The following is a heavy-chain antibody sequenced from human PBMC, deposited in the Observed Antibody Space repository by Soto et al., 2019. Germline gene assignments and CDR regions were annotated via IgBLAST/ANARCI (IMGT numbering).Heavy chain of an antibody. Sequence: QVQLVQSGAEVKKPGASVKVSCKASGYTFTSYAMHWVRQAPGQRLEWMGWINAGNGNTKYSQKFQGIVTITRDTSASTAYMELSSLRSEDTAVYYCARDRWFGELLENYFDYWGQGTLVTVSS. D-gene: IGHD3-10*01. V-gene: IGHV1-3*01. J-gene: IGHJ4*02. CDR3: ARDRWFGELLENYFDY. CDR2: INAGNGNT. CDR1: GYTFTSYA.